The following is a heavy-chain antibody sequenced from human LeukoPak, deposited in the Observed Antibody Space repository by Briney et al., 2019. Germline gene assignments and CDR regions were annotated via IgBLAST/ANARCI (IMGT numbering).Heavy chain of an antibody. CDR1: GGSISTYY. J-gene: IGHJ5*02. Sequence: SETLSLTCTVSGGSISTYYWIWIRQSPGKGLEWIGYIYYSGSTNYNPSLKSRVTISVDTSKNQFSLKLSSVTAADTAVYYCARGIAAAHWFDPWGQGTLVTVSS. CDR3: ARGIAAAHWFDP. D-gene: IGHD6-13*01. CDR2: IYYSGST. V-gene: IGHV4-59*01.